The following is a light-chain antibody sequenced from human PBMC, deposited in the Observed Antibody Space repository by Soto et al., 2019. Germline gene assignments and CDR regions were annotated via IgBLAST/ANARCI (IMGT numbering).Light chain of an antibody. CDR3: QQYNNWPPIT. CDR1: ESVSSSF. Sequence: EVVLTQSPGTLSLSPGERATLSCRASESVSSSFLTCYQQKPGQAPRLLIYRTSNRVTGIPDRFSGSGSGTDFTLTISRLEPEDFAVYFCQQYNNWPPITFGQGTRLEIK. CDR2: RTS. V-gene: IGKV3-20*01. J-gene: IGKJ5*01.